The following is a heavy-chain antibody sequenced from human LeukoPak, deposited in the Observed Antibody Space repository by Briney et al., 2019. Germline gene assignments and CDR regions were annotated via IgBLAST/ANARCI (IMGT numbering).Heavy chain of an antibody. CDR3: ARSPTGLRKRNDF. Sequence: ASVKVSCKTSGYTFTSDDINWVRQATGQGLEWMGRMNPNSGNTGYAQKFQGRATMTRNTSISTAYMELSSLRSEDTAIYYCARSPTGLRKRNDFWGQGTLVTVSS. D-gene: IGHD4-17*01. CDR1: GYTFTSDD. V-gene: IGHV1-8*01. CDR2: MNPNSGNT. J-gene: IGHJ4*02.